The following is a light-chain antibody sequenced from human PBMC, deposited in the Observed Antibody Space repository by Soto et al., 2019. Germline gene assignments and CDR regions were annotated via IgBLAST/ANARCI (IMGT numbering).Light chain of an antibody. V-gene: IGKV3-20*01. CDR3: QQYGNSPIT. CDR1: QSVSSSY. CDR2: GAS. Sequence: EIVLTHSPCTLSLSPVERATLSCSASQSVSSSYLAWYQQKPGQAPRLLVYGASSRATGIPDRFSGSGSGTDFTLTISRLEPEDFAVYYCQQYGNSPITFGQGTRLEIK. J-gene: IGKJ5*01.